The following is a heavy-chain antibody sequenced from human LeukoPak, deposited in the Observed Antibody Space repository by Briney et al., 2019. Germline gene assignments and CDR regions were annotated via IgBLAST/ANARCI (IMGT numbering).Heavy chain of an antibody. V-gene: IGHV4-30-2*01. CDR1: GGSISSGGYY. CDR3: ARITYYYGSGSYPDAFDI. CDR2: IYHSGSS. J-gene: IGHJ3*02. D-gene: IGHD3-10*01. Sequence: SQTLSLTCTVSGGSISSGGYYWTWIRQPPGKGLEWIGNIYHSGSSYYNPSLKSRVTISVDKSKNQFSLKLSSVTAADTAVYYCARITYYYGSGSYPDAFDIWGQGTMVTVSS.